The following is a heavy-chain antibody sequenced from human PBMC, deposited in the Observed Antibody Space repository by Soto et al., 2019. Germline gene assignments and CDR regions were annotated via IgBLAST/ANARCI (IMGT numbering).Heavy chain of an antibody. V-gene: IGHV1-69*12. CDR3: AARRGGDSNYYYYGMDV. CDR2: IIPIFGTA. Sequence: QVQLVQSGAEVKKPGSSVKVSCKASGGTFSSYAISWVRQAPGQGLEWMGGIIPIFGTANYAQKFQGRVTITADESTNTAYMELSSLRSEDTAVYYCAARRGGDSNYYYYGMDVWGQGTTVTVSS. J-gene: IGHJ6*02. D-gene: IGHD2-21*02. CDR1: GGTFSSYA.